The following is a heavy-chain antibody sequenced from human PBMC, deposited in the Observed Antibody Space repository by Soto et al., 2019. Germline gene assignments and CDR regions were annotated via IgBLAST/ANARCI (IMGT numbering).Heavy chain of an antibody. Sequence: QVQLVESGGGVVQPGRSLRLSCAASGFTFSSYAMHWVRQAPGKGLEWVAVISYDGSNKYYADSVKGRFTISRDNSKNTLYLQMNSLRAEDTAVYYCARGGDELNSYGYLPFDYWGQGTLVTVSS. D-gene: IGHD5-18*01. CDR1: GFTFSSYA. V-gene: IGHV3-30-3*01. CDR2: ISYDGSNK. CDR3: ARGGDELNSYGYLPFDY. J-gene: IGHJ4*02.